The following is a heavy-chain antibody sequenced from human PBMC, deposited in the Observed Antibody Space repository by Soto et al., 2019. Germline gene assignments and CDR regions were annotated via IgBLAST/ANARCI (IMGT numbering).Heavy chain of an antibody. D-gene: IGHD6-25*01. CDR1: GFTFNTYW. V-gene: IGHV3-7*01. J-gene: IGHJ4*02. CDR2: INEDGNKQ. CDR3: ATRAGAPAD. Sequence: EAQLVESGGGLVQPGGSLRLSCVVSGFTFNTYWMTWIRQAPGKGLEWVANINEDGNKQNYVDSVRGRFTISRDNAKTSLYLQMNSLRVEDTAVYYCATRAGAPADWGQGTLVTVSS.